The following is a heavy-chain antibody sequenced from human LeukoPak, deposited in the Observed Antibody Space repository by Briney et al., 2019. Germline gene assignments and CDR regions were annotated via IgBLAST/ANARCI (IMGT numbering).Heavy chain of an antibody. CDR2: IYSGGTT. V-gene: IGHV3-53*01. D-gene: IGHD6-19*01. CDR3: ARVLPEGSDWYGVY. Sequence: GGSLRLSCAASGFTVSNNYMSWVRQAPGKGLEWVSVIYSGGTTYYADSVKGRFTISRDNSKNTLYLQMNSLRAEDTAVYYCARVLPEGSDWYGVYWGQGTLVSVSS. CDR1: GFTVSNNY. J-gene: IGHJ4*02.